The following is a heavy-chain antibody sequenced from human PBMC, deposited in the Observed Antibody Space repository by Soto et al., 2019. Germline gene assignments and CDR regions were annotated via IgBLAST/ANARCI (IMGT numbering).Heavy chain of an antibody. CDR1: GGTFSSYA. J-gene: IGHJ6*02. CDR2: IIPIFGTA. D-gene: IGHD5-18*01. CDR3: ASSLQRGYSFLGYYYYGMDV. Sequence: GASVKVSCKASGGTFSSYAISWVRQAPGQGLEWMGGIIPIFGTANYAQKFQGRVTITADESTSTAYMELSSLRSEDAAVYYCASSLQRGYSFLGYYYYGMDVWGQGTTVTVSS. V-gene: IGHV1-69*13.